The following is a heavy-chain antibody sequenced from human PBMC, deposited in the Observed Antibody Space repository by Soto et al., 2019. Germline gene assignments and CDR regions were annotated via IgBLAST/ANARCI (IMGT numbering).Heavy chain of an antibody. J-gene: IGHJ6*03. CDR2: IYYSGST. V-gene: IGHV4-59*01. CDR3: SRGFFCTNGVCYPEDYYYYYMDV. CDR1: GGSISSYY. Sequence: PSETLSLTCTVSGGSISSYYRSWIRQPPGKGLEWIGYIYYSGSTNYNPSLKSRVTISVDTSKSQFSLKLSSVTAADTAVYYCSRGFFCTNGVCYPEDYYYYYMDVWGKGTTVTVSS. D-gene: IGHD2-8*01.